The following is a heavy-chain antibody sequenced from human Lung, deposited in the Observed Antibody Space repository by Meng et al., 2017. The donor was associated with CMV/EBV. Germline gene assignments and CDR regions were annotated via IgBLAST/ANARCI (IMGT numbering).Heavy chain of an antibody. Sequence: GEXXKISCAASGFRFSDYYMTWIRQAPGKGLEWVSYISSSYAVDYADSLKGRFTISRDNAKNSLYLQMSSLRAEDTAVYYCARVLLDVRGWYYQGMDVWGQGXTVTVSS. J-gene: IGHJ6*02. CDR1: GFRFSDYY. D-gene: IGHD6-19*01. CDR2: ISSSYAV. V-gene: IGHV3-69-1*01. CDR3: ARVLLDVRGWYYQGMDV.